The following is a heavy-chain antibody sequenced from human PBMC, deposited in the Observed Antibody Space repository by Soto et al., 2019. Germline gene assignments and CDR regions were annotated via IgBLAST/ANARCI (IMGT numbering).Heavy chain of an antibody. V-gene: IGHV1-18*01. CDR2: ISAYNGNT. CDR3: ARCVITGTPYYYYGMDV. J-gene: IGHJ6*02. D-gene: IGHD1-20*01. Sequence: QVQLVQSGAEVKKPGASVKVSCKASGYTFTSYGISWVRQAPGQGLEWMGWISAYNGNTNYAQKFQGRVTITADESTSTAYMELSSLRSEDTAVYYCARCVITGTPYYYYGMDVWGQGTTVTVSS. CDR1: GYTFTSYG.